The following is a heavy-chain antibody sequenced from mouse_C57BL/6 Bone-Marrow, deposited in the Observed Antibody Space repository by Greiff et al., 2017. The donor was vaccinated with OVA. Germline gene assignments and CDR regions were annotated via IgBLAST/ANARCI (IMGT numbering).Heavy chain of an antibody. CDR2: IDPGTGGT. D-gene: IGHD2-1*01. J-gene: IGHJ3*01. V-gene: IGHV1-15*01. CDR1: GYTFTDYE. CDR3: TRAENYGNYVFAY. Sequence: QVQLQQSGAELVRPGASVTLSCKASGYTFTDYEMHWVKQTPVHGLEWIGAIDPGTGGTAYNQKFKGKAILTADKSSSTAYMELRSLTSEDSAVYYCTRAENYGNYVFAYWGQGTLVTVSA.